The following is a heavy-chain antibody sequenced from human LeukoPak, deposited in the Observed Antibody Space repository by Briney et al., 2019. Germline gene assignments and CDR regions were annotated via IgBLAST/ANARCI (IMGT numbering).Heavy chain of an antibody. Sequence: KPSETLSLTCTVSGGSISNYYWSWIRQPPGRGLEWIGYIYYSGSTNYNPSLKSRVTISLDRSKNQFSLKLNSVTAADTAVYYCAKDAANYGDYFDFWGRGTLVTVSS. CDR1: GGSISNYY. CDR2: IYYSGST. J-gene: IGHJ4*02. D-gene: IGHD4-17*01. V-gene: IGHV4-59*01. CDR3: AKDAANYGDYFDF.